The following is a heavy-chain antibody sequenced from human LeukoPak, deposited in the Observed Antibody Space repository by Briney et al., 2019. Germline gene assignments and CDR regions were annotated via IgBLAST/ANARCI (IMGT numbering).Heavy chain of an antibody. D-gene: IGHD3-10*01. CDR2: ISGSGGST. Sequence: GGSLRLSCAASGFTFSSYAMSWVRQAPGKGLEWVSAISGSGGSTYYADSVKGRFTISRDNSKNTLYVQMNSLRAEDTAVYYCAKGHYYGSGSLDYWGQGTLVTVPS. V-gene: IGHV3-23*01. CDR3: AKGHYYGSGSLDY. J-gene: IGHJ4*02. CDR1: GFTFSSYA.